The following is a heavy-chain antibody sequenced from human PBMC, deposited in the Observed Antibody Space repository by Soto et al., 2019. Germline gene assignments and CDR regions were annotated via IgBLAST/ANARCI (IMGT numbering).Heavy chain of an antibody. J-gene: IGHJ6*02. CDR2: IYPGDSDT. D-gene: IGHD2-2*01. V-gene: IGHV5-51*01. CDR3: ARRSRYAVGVYGMDV. Sequence: GESLKIYCKGSGYSFTSDWIGWVRQIPGKGLEWMGIIYPGDSDTRYSPSFQGQVTISADKSISTAYLQWSSLKASDTAMYYCARRSRYAVGVYGMDVWGQGTTVTVSS. CDR1: GYSFTSDW.